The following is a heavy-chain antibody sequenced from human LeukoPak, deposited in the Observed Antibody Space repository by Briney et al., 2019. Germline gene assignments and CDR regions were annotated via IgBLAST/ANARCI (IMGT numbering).Heavy chain of an antibody. CDR2: ISYDGSNQ. D-gene: IGHD4-17*01. Sequence: GRSLRLPCAASGFTFSSYGMHWVRQAPGKGLEWVAVISYDGSNQYYADSVKGRFTISGDNSKSTLYLQMNSLRAEDTAVYYCAKEIYGDSGAFIDYWGQGTLVTVSS. CDR1: GFTFSSYG. V-gene: IGHV3-30*18. CDR3: AKEIYGDSGAFIDY. J-gene: IGHJ4*02.